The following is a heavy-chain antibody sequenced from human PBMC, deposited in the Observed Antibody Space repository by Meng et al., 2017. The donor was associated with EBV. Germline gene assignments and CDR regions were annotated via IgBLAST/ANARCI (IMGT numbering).Heavy chain of an antibody. Sequence: QVQLPESGPGLVKPSGXLSLTCTVSGRSVNNESYYWGWIRQPPGKGLEYIGYIYYTGSTNYNSSLKSRVTISLDKSKNQFSLKLTSLTAADTAIYYCARGDYTNYPRWFDPWGQGTLVTVSS. CDR2: IYYTGST. V-gene: IGHV4-61*01. D-gene: IGHD4-11*01. CDR3: ARGDYTNYPRWFDP. CDR1: GRSVNNESYY. J-gene: IGHJ5*02.